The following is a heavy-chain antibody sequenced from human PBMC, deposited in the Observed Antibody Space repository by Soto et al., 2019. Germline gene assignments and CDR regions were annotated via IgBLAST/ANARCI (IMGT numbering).Heavy chain of an antibody. V-gene: IGHV1-69*13. D-gene: IGHD6-13*01. CDR3: ASIPDLYSSSRSKAGIDY. CDR1: GGTFSSYA. Sequence: SVKVSCKASGGTFSSYAISWVRQAPGQGLEWMGGIIPIFGTANYAQKFQGRVTITADESTSTAYMELSSLRSEDTAVYYCASIPDLYSSSRSKAGIDYWGQGPLVTVSS. CDR2: IIPIFGTA. J-gene: IGHJ4*02.